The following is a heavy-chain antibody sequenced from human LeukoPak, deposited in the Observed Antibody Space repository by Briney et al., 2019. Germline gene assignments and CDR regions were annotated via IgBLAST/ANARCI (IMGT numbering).Heavy chain of an antibody. CDR2: ISAYNGNT. V-gene: IGHV1-18*01. CDR1: GGTFSSYA. D-gene: IGHD3-3*01. J-gene: IGHJ4*02. CDR3: ARVTQTDYDFDY. Sequence: ASVKVSCKASGGTFSSYAIIWVRQAPGQGLEWRGWISAYNGNTDYAQKLQRRVTMTTDTSTSTAYMELRSLRSDDTAVYYCARVTQTDYDFDYWGQGTLVTVSS.